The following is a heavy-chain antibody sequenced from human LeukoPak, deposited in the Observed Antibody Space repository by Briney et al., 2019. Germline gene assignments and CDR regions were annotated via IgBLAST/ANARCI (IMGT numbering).Heavy chain of an antibody. CDR2: INHSGST. Sequence: PSETPSLTCAVYGGSFSGYYWSWIRQPPGKGLEWIGEINHSGSTNYNPSLKSRVTISVDTSKNQFSLNLNSVTAADTAVYHCARHLPYYYGSGSYREPLDYWGQGTLVTVSS. J-gene: IGHJ4*02. D-gene: IGHD3-10*01. CDR1: GGSFSGYY. V-gene: IGHV4-34*01. CDR3: ARHLPYYYGSGSYREPLDY.